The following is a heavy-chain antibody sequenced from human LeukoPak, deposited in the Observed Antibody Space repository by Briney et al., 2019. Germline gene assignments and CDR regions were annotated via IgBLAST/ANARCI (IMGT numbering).Heavy chain of an antibody. CDR2: ISASGGST. V-gene: IGHV3-23*01. J-gene: IGHJ4*02. Sequence: GGSLRLSCAASGFTFSSSAMSWVRQVPGKGLEWVSGISASGGSTSYADSVRGRFTISRDNSKNTLYLQMNSLRAEDTAVYYCAKAYGYSFEYWGQGTLVTVSS. CDR1: GFTFSSSA. D-gene: IGHD3-10*01. CDR3: AKAYGYSFEY.